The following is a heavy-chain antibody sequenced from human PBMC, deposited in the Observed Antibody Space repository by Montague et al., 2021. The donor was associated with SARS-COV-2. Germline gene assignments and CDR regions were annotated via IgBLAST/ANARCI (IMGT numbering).Heavy chain of an antibody. CDR2: ISYDGSNK. J-gene: IGHJ4*02. D-gene: IGHD5-12*01. Sequence: SLRLCCAASGFTFSSYAMHWVRQAPGKGLEWVAVISYDGSNKYYADSVKGRFTISRDNSKNTLYLQMNSLRAEDTAVYYCARIQYGGYGGAFDYWGQGTLVTVSS. CDR3: ARIQYGGYGGAFDY. CDR1: GFTFSSYA. V-gene: IGHV3-30-3*01.